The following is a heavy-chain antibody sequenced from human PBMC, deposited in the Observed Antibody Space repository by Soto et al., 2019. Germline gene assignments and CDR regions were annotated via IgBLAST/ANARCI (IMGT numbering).Heavy chain of an antibody. V-gene: IGHV4-38-2*02. CDR2: FFRSGNT. Sequence: DTLSLTGEVSGYSIGNTYYWAWIRQSPGKGLEWIGSFFRSGNTYYNPSLESRVTISADTSKNQFSLNVRSVTVADTAVYFCARDRGIRLWRIDNWRQGTLVTVSS. CDR3: ARDRGIRLWRIDN. J-gene: IGHJ4*02. D-gene: IGHD3-10*01. CDR1: GYSIGNTYY.